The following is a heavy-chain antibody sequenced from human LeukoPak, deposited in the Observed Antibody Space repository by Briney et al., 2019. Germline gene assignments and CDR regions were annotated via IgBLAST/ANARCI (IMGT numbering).Heavy chain of an antibody. CDR1: GYTFTSYD. CDR2: MNPNSGHT. J-gene: IGHJ3*02. D-gene: IGHD2-21*02. V-gene: IGHV1-8*03. Sequence: GASVKVSCKASGYTFTSYDIIWVRQSAGQGLEWMGWMNPNSGHTGYAQKFQGRVTITADKSTSAAYMELSSLRSEDTAVYYCARDTPVTANAFDIWGQGTMVTVSS. CDR3: ARDTPVTANAFDI.